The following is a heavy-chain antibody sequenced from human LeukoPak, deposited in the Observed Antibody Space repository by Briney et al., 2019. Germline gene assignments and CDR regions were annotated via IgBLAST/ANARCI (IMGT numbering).Heavy chain of an antibody. CDR1: GFTFNIYG. CDR2: IRDGGGAT. CDR3: VRGRSGSGRYAFEV. D-gene: IGHD3-10*01. Sequence: PGVSLRLSCAASGFTFNIYGLHWVRQAPGKGLEWISYIRDGGGATYFSDSVKGRFSISRDDANHTLYLQMRRLRDEDTAVYYCVRGRSGSGRYAFEVWGQGTMVTVSS. J-gene: IGHJ3*01. V-gene: IGHV3-48*02.